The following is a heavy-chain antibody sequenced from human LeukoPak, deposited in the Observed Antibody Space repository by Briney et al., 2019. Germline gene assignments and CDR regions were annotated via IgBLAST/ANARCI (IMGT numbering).Heavy chain of an antibody. CDR3: AVLYYIKATC. J-gene: IGHJ4*02. D-gene: IGHD3-10*01. CDR1: GFDFTLYE. CDR2: ISASGDTV. V-gene: IGHV3-48*03. Sequence: GGSLRLSCAASGFDFTLYEMNWFRQAAGGGLEWIAYISASGDTVDYAESVKGRFTISRDNAKSSLFLHMNSLRVEDTALYYCAVLYYIKATCWGQGTPVTGSS.